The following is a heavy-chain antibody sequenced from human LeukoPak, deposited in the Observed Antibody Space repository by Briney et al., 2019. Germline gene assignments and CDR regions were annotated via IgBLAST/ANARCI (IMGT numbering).Heavy chain of an antibody. V-gene: IGHV3-64*01. D-gene: IGHD2/OR15-2a*01. CDR3: ARGSMPTRDGVDY. Sequence: GGSLRLSCAASGFTFSYSSMYWVRQAPGKGLEYVSAISRNGGSTYYANSMKGRFTISRDNSKNTLYLQMGSLRGEDMAVYYCARGSMPTRDGVDYWGQGTLVTVSS. CDR1: GFTFSYSS. J-gene: IGHJ4*02. CDR2: ISRNGGST.